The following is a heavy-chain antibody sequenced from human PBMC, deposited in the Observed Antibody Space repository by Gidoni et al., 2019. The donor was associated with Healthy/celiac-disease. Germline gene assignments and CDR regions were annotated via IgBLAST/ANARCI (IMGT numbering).Heavy chain of an antibody. Sequence: EVQLVESGGGLVQPGGSLKRSCAASGFTFSGSAMHWVRQASGKGLEWVGRIRSKANSYATAYAASVKGRFTISRDDSKNTAYLQMNSLKTEDTAVYYCTREYSGYDPYYYYYMDVWGKGTTVTVS. V-gene: IGHV3-73*01. CDR3: TREYSGYDPYYYYYMDV. CDR2: IRSKANSYAT. D-gene: IGHD5-12*01. CDR1: GFTFSGSA. J-gene: IGHJ6*03.